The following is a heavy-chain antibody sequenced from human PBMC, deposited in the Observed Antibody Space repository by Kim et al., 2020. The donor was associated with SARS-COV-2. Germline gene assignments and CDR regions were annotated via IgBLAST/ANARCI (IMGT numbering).Heavy chain of an antibody. CDR1: GFTLSNYA. J-gene: IGHJ4*02. CDR2: IGGTGGST. Sequence: GGSLRLSCAASGFTLSNYAMSWVRQAPGRGLEWISVIGGTGGSTDYADSVKGRFTISRDSSKNTLYLQMNSLRAEDTAVYYCAKARGGSYWVYDSWGQGTLVTVSS. D-gene: IGHD1-26*01. CDR3: AKARGGSYWVYDS. V-gene: IGHV3-23*01.